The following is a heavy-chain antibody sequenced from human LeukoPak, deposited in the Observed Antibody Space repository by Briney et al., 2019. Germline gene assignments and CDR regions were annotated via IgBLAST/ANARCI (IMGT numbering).Heavy chain of an antibody. CDR2: TNHSGST. CDR1: GGSFSGYY. CDR3: ARGTIYRRNDY. Sequence: SETLSLTCAVYGGSFSGYYWSWIRQPPGKGLEWIGETNHSGSTNYNPSLKSRVTISVDTSKNQFSLKLSSVTAADTAVYYCARGTIYRRNDYWGQGTLVTVSS. J-gene: IGHJ4*02. V-gene: IGHV4-34*01. D-gene: IGHD1-14*01.